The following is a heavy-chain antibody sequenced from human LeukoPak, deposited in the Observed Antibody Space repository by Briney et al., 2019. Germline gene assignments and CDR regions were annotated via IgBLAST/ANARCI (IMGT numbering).Heavy chain of an antibody. D-gene: IGHD6-6*01. J-gene: IGHJ5*02. V-gene: IGHV4-34*01. CDR1: GGSFSGYY. CDR2: INHSGST. CDR3: AREAEYSSAGNWFDP. Sequence: SETLSLTCAVYGGSFSGYYWSWIRQPPGKGLEWIGEINHSGSTNYNPSLKSRVTISVDTSKNQFSLKLSSVTAADTAVYYCAREAEYSSAGNWFDPWGQGTLVTVSS.